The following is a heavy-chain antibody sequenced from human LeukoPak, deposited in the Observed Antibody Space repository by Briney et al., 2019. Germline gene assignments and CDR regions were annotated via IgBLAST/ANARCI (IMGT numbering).Heavy chain of an antibody. CDR2: INHSGST. Sequence: SETLSLTCAVYGGSFSGYYWSWIRQPPGKGLEWIGEINHSGSTNYNPSLKSRVTISVDTSKNQFSLKLSSVTAADTAVYYCARGRPQRGHFQHWGQGTLVTVSS. CDR3: ARGRPQRGHFQH. V-gene: IGHV4-34*01. J-gene: IGHJ1*01. D-gene: IGHD3-10*01. CDR1: GGSFSGYY.